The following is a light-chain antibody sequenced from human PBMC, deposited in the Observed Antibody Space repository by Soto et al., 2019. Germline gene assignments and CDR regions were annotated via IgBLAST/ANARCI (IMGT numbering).Light chain of an antibody. V-gene: IGKV3-20*01. CDR1: QSVATTY. CDR2: GAS. Sequence: IVLTQSPGSLALSPVEGATLSCRSSQSVATTYLAWYQQKPGQAPRLLIYGASTRATGIPARFSGSGSGTDFALTISRLEPEDFAVYYCQQFGSSPWTFGQGTKVDI. CDR3: QQFGSSPWT. J-gene: IGKJ1*01.